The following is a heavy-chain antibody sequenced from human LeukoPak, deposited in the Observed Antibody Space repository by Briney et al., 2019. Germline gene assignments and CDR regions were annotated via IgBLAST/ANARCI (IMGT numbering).Heavy chain of an antibody. CDR2: IRSKTYGGAI. J-gene: IGHJ6*03. CDR3: ARDQLGGDPDDYYYYYMDV. V-gene: IGHV3-49*04. Sequence: SLRLSCAASGFTFSSYWMSWVRQAPGKGLEWVGFIRSKTYGGAIEYAASVKGRFTISRDDSKGIAYLQMNSLKTEDTAVYYCARDQLGGDPDDYYYYYMDVWGKGTTVTVSS. CDR1: GFTFSSYW. D-gene: IGHD4-17*01.